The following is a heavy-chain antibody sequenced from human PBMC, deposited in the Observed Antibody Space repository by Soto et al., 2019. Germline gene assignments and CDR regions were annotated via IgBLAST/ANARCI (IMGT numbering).Heavy chain of an antibody. J-gene: IGHJ6*03. Sequence: PSETLSLTCAVYGGSFSGYYWSWIRQPPGKGLEWIGEINHSGSTNYNPSLKSRVTISVDTSKNQFSLRLSSVTAADTAVYYCARDSHGDIYYMDVWGKGTTVTVSS. V-gene: IGHV4-34*01. CDR2: INHSGST. CDR1: GGSFSGYY. D-gene: IGHD2-21*02. CDR3: ARDSHGDIYYMDV.